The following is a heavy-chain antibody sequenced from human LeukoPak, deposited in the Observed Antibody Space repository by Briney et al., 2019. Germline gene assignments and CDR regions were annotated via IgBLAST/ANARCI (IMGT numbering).Heavy chain of an antibody. Sequence: KSSETLSLTCTVSGGSISSSNFYWGWIRQPPGKGLEWIGEINHSGSTNYNPSLKSRVTISVDTSKNQFSLKLSSVTAADTAVYYCARPEAADYWGQGTLVTVSS. V-gene: IGHV4-39*07. CDR2: INHSGST. CDR3: ARPEAADY. J-gene: IGHJ4*02. CDR1: GGSISSSNFY. D-gene: IGHD2-15*01.